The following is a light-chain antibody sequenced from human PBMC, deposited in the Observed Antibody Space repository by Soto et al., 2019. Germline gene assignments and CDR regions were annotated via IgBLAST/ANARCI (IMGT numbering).Light chain of an antibody. Sequence: QSVLTQPASVSGSPGQSITISCTGTSSDVGGYNYVSWYQQHPGKAPKLMIYEVSNRPSGVSNRFSGSKSGNTASLTISGLQAEDEADYYCSSYTSSSTLGVFGGGTTLTVL. J-gene: IGLJ2*01. V-gene: IGLV2-14*01. CDR1: SSDVGGYNY. CDR2: EVS. CDR3: SSYTSSSTLGV.